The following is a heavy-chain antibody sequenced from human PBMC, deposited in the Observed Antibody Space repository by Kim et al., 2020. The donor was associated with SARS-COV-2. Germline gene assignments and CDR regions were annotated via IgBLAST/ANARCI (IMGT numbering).Heavy chain of an antibody. J-gene: IGHJ4*02. CDR1: GYSFTSYW. V-gene: IGHV5-51*01. CDR2: IYPGDSDT. D-gene: IGHD2-15*01. CDR3: ARQIYCSGGSCYSPGDY. Sequence: GESLKISCKGSGYSFTSYWIGWVRQMPGKGLEWMGIIYPGDSDTRYSPSFQGQVTISADKSISTAYLQWSSLKASDTAMYYCARQIYCSGGSCYSPGDYWGQGTLVTVSS.